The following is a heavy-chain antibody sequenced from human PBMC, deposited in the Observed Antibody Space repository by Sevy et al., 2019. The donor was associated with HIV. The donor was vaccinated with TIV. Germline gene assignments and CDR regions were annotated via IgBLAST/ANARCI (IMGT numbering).Heavy chain of an antibody. CDR2: ISAYNGNT. Sequence: ASVKVSCKASGYTFTSYGISWVRQAPGQGLEWMGWISAYNGNTNYAQKLQGRVTMTTDTSTGTAYMELRSLRSDDTAVYYCARDGATVTTDGVFYYYYGMDVWGQGTTVTVSS. V-gene: IGHV1-18*04. CDR3: ARDGATVTTDGVFYYYYGMDV. CDR1: GYTFTSYG. D-gene: IGHD4-17*01. J-gene: IGHJ6*02.